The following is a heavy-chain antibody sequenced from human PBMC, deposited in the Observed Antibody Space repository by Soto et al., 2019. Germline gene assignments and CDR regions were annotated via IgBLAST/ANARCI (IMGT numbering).Heavy chain of an antibody. CDR1: GGSISSSSYY. CDR3: ARLHYYGSGRYYKPEGRGWFDP. V-gene: IGHV4-39*01. J-gene: IGHJ5*02. Sequence: SETLSLTCTVSGGSISSSSYYWGWIRQPPGKGLEWIGSIYYSGSTYYNPSLKSRVTISVDTSKNQFSLKLSSVTAADTAVYYCARLHYYGSGRYYKPEGRGWFDPWGQGTLVTVSS. D-gene: IGHD3-10*01. CDR2: IYYSGST.